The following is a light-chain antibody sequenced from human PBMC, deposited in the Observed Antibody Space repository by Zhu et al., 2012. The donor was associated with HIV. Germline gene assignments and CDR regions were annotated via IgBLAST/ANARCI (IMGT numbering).Light chain of an antibody. J-gene: IGKJ4*01. Sequence: EIVLTQSPVTLSLSLGERATLSCRASQNVSSYLAWYQQRPGQAPRLLIYDTSNRATGIPARFGGSGSGTDFTLTISSLESEDFALYYCQHRSNWLDTFGGGTKVEIK. V-gene: IGKV3-11*01. CDR1: QNVSSY. CDR3: QHRSNWLDT. CDR2: DTS.